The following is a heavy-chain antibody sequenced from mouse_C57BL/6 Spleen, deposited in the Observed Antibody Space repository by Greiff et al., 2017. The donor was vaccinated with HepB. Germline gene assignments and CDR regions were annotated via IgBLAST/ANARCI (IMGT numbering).Heavy chain of an antibody. CDR3: ARADYYGIGAY. Sequence: DVQLQESGPELVKPGASVKISCKASGYSFTGYYMNWVKQSPDKSLEWIGEINPSTGGTTYNQKFKAKATLTVDKSSSTAYMQLKSLKSEDSAVYYCARADYYGIGAYWGQVTLVTVSA. CDR1: GYSFTGYY. CDR2: INPSTGGT. J-gene: IGHJ3*01. D-gene: IGHD1-1*01. V-gene: IGHV1-42*01.